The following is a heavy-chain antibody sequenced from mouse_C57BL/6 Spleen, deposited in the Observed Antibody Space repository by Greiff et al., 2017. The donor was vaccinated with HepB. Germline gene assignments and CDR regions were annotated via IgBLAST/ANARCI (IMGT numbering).Heavy chain of an antibody. Sequence: QVQLQQSGAELVRPGASVKLSCKASGYTFTDYYINWVKQRPGQGLEWIARIYPGSGNTYYNEKFKGKATLTAEKSSSTAYMQLSSLTSEDSAVYFCARRDGYGDYWGQGTTLTVSS. D-gene: IGHD1-2*01. CDR3: ARRDGYGDY. CDR1: GYTFTDYY. J-gene: IGHJ2*01. V-gene: IGHV1-76*01. CDR2: IYPGSGNT.